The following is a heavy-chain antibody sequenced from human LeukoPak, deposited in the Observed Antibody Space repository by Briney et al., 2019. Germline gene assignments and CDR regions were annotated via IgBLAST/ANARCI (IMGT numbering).Heavy chain of an antibody. CDR2: MYSGDSDT. CDR3: ARWDGSSHFDH. Sequence: GESLKISCQGSGYSFSTYWIGWVRQMPGKGLECMGVMYSGDSDTRLSPAFQGHVTMSADQSISTAYLQWSSLKASDTAIYYCARWDGSSHFDHWGPGTLVTVSS. V-gene: IGHV5-51*01. D-gene: IGHD3-10*01. CDR1: GYSFSTYW. J-gene: IGHJ4*02.